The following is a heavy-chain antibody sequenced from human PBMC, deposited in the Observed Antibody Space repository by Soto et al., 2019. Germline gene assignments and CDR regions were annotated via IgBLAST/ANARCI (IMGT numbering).Heavy chain of an antibody. Sequence: PGESLKISCKGSGYSFTSYWIGWVRQMPGKDLEWMGIIYPGDSDTRYSPSFQGQVTISADKSISTAYLQWSSLKASDTAMYYCARGYCSGGSCRYYYYYGMDVWGQGTTVTVSS. J-gene: IGHJ6*02. CDR3: ARGYCSGGSCRYYYYYGMDV. D-gene: IGHD2-15*01. CDR2: IYPGDSDT. CDR1: GYSFTSYW. V-gene: IGHV5-51*01.